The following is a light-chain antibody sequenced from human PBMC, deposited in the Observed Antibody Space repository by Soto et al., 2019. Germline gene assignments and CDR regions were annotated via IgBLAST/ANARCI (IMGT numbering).Light chain of an antibody. V-gene: IGKV3-15*01. CDR2: GAS. Sequence: IVLTQSPGTLSSFPGDRVTLYCRASQSVRGSKVAWYQQKPGEAPRLLIFGASTRATGIPPRFSGGGSGTEFTLTISSLQSEDFAVYYCQPYSAWPPWTFGHVAKVDVK. CDR1: QSVRGSK. J-gene: IGKJ1*01. CDR3: QPYSAWPPWT.